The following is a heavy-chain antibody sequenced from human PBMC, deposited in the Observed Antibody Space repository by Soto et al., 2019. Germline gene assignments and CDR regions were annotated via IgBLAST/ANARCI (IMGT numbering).Heavy chain of an antibody. D-gene: IGHD3-10*01. V-gene: IGHV1-69*01. CDR1: GGTFSSYA. CDR2: IIPIFGTA. Sequence: QVQLVQSGAEVKKPGSSVKVSCKASGGTFSSYAISWVRQAPGQGLEWMGGIIPIFGTANYAQKFQGRVTITADESTRTAYMELSSLRSEDTAVYYCARSEFYCSGRDPIDYWVQGTLVTVSS. J-gene: IGHJ4*02. CDR3: ARSEFYCSGRDPIDY.